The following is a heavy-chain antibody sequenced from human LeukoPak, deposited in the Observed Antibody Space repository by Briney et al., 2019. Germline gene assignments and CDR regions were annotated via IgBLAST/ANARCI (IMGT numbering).Heavy chain of an antibody. D-gene: IGHD1-14*01. CDR2: IIPIFGTA. V-gene: IGHV1-69*05. CDR3: AKYDHLYNWFDP. Sequence: VASVKVSCKASGGTFSSYTITWVRQAPGQGLEWMGGIIPIFGTAKYAQKFQGRVTITTDESTSTAYMELSSLRSEDTAVYYCAKYDHLYNWFDPWGQGTLVTVSS. J-gene: IGHJ5*02. CDR1: GGTFSSYT.